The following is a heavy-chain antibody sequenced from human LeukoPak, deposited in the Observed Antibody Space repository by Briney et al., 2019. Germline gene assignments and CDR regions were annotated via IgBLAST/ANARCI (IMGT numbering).Heavy chain of an antibody. CDR1: GFTFSDYY. CDR2: ISSSSSYT. J-gene: IGHJ6*04. D-gene: IGHD5-18*01. V-gene: IGHV3-11*06. Sequence: GGSLRLSCAASGFTFSDYYMSWIRQAPGNGLEWVSYISSSSSYTNYADSVKGRFTISRGNATNSLYLQMNSLRAEDTAVYYCARGEDSGMVVVGGYGMDVWGKGTTVTVSS. CDR3: ARGEDSGMVVVGGYGMDV.